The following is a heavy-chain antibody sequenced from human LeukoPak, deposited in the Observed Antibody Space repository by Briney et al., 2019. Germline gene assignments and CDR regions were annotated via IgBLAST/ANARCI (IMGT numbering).Heavy chain of an antibody. J-gene: IGHJ4*02. Sequence: ASVKVSCKVSGYTLTELSMHWVRQAPGKGLELMGGFDPEDGETIYAQKFQGRVTMTEDTSTDTAYMELSSLRSEDTAVYYYACSGSYYKSIDYFDYRGQGTLVTVSS. D-gene: IGHD3-10*02. CDR2: FDPEDGET. CDR3: ACSGSYYKSIDYFDY. CDR1: GYTLTELS. V-gene: IGHV1-24*01.